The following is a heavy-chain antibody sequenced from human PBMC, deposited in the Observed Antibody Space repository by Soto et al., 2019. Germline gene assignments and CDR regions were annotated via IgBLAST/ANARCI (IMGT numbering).Heavy chain of an antibody. CDR3: TRDGSPFALDV. Sequence: EVQLVESGGGLVQPGGSLRLCCEASGFTFSSYWMSWARQAPGKGLEWVANIKTDGSEKYYVDSVRGRFTTSRDKSRNFFYLQMNSLTGEDTAVYYCTRDGSPFALDVWGLGTAVTVSS. CDR1: GFTFSSYW. CDR2: IKTDGSEK. J-gene: IGHJ6*02. V-gene: IGHV3-7*03.